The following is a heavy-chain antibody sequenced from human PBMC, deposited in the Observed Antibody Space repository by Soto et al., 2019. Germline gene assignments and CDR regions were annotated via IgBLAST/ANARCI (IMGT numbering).Heavy chain of an antibody. Sequence: GGSLRLSCAASGFTFSSYGMSWVRQVPGKGLEWVSGFSGGDGSTYYADSVRGRFTVSRDNSRSTLYLQMASLRADDTAIYYCARERWGRFDSWGQGTLVTVSS. CDR3: ARERWGRFDS. D-gene: IGHD1-1*01. CDR1: GFTFSSYG. V-gene: IGHV3-23*01. CDR2: FSGGDGST. J-gene: IGHJ5*01.